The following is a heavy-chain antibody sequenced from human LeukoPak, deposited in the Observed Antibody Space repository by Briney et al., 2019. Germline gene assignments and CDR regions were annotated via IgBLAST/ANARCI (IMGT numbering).Heavy chain of an antibody. V-gene: IGHV1-18*01. CDR3: ARIRLGKYSETSWFDP. CDR2: ISAYNGST. Sequence: EASVKVSCKASGYTFTSYGISWVRQAPGQGLEWMGWISAYNGSTNYAQKLQGRVTMTTDTSTSTAYMELRSLRSDDTAVYYCARIRLGKYSETSWFDPWGQGTLVTVSS. D-gene: IGHD3-16*01. J-gene: IGHJ5*02. CDR1: GYTFTSYG.